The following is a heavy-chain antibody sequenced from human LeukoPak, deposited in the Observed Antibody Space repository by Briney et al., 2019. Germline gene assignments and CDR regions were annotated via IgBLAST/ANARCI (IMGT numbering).Heavy chain of an antibody. CDR3: VREDFWSGYSNYFDY. CDR1: GFTFSDYY. D-gene: IGHD3-3*01. J-gene: IGHJ4*02. Sequence: GVSLRLSCAASGFTFSDYYMSWIRQGPGKGLEWVSCITSSGSTIYYADSVKGRFTISRDNAKKSLYLQMNSLRAEDTAVYYCVREDFWSGYSNYFDYWGQGTLVTVSS. V-gene: IGHV3-11*01. CDR2: ITSSGSTI.